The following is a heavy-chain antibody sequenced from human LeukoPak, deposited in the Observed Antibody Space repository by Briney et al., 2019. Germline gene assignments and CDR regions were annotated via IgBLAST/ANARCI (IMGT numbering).Heavy chain of an antibody. CDR2: ISYDGSNK. V-gene: IGHV3-30*04. CDR1: GFTFSSYA. Sequence: SGGSLSLSCAASGFTFSSYAMHWVRQAPGKGLEWVAVISYDGSNKYYADSVKGRFTISRDNSKNTLYLQMNSLRAEDTAMYYCAKDLPYSGYDEVYYYYYGMDVWGQGTTVTVSS. J-gene: IGHJ6*02. D-gene: IGHD5-12*01. CDR3: AKDLPYSGYDEVYYYYYGMDV.